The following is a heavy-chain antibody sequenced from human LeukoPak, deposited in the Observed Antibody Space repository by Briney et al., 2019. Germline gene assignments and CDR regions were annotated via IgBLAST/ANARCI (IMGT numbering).Heavy chain of an antibody. Sequence: PGGSLRLSCAASGFTFSSYWMSWVRQAPGKGLEWVANIKQDGSEKYYVDSVKGRFTISRDNAKNSLYLQMNSLRAEDTAVYYCXXDQPXSXGXXXXXXXXXXGKG. CDR3: XXDQPXSXGXXXXXXXXX. V-gene: IGHV3-7*01. J-gene: IGHJ6*03. D-gene: IGHD6-19*01. CDR2: IKQDGSEK. CDR1: GFTFSSYW.